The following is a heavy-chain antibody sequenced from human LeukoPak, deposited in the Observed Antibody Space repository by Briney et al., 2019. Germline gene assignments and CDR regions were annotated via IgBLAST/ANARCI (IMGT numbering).Heavy chain of an antibody. CDR2: IYYSGST. V-gene: IGHV4-59*01. CDR1: GGSISSYY. CDR3: VRVTYGSGSYPNWFDP. D-gene: IGHD3-10*01. Sequence: KASETLSLTCTVSGGSISSYYWSWIRQPPGKGLEWIGYIYYSGSTNYNPSLKSRVTISVDTSKDQFSLKLSSVTAADTAVYYCVRVTYGSGSYPNWFDPWGQGTLVTVSS. J-gene: IGHJ5*02.